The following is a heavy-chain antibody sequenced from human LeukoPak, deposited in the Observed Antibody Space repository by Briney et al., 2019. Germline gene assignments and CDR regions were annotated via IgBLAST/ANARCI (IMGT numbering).Heavy chain of an antibody. CDR2: IYSGGST. CDR1: GFTVSSNY. CDR3: AREGGFNYYYGMDV. D-gene: IGHD3-16*01. V-gene: IGHV3-53*01. J-gene: IGHJ6*02. Sequence: PGGSLRLSCAASGFTVSSNYMSWVRQAPGRGLEWVSVIYSGGSTYYADSVKGRFTISRDNSKNTLYLQMNSLRAEDTAVYYCAREGGFNYYYGMDVWGRGTTVTVSS.